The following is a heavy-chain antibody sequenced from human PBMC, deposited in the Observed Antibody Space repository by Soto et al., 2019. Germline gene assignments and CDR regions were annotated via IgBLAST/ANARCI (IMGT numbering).Heavy chain of an antibody. CDR1: GFTFDDYG. V-gene: IGHV3-20*04. CDR3: ASGIVGATTYGMDV. J-gene: IGHJ6*02. CDR2: INWNGGST. Sequence: GGSLRLSCAASGFTFDDYGMIWVRQAPGKGLESVSGINWNGGSTGYADSVKGRFTISRDNAKNSLHLQMNSLRAEDTALYYCASGIVGATTYGMDVWGQGTTVTVSS. D-gene: IGHD1-26*01.